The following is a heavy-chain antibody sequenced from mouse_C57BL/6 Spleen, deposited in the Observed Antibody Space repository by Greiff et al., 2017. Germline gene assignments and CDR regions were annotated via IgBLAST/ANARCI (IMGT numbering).Heavy chain of an antibody. CDR1: GYAFPNYL. J-gene: IGHJ3*01. V-gene: IGHV1-54*01. Sequence: VQLQQSGAELVRPGTSVKVSCKASGYAFPNYLLAGLKQRPGRGLEWFGVIIPGSGGPNYNEKFKGQATLTADKSSSTAYMQLSSLTSEDSAVYFCARESNDGFAYWGQGTLVTVSA. CDR2: IIPGSGGP. D-gene: IGHD2-12*01. CDR3: ARESNDGFAY.